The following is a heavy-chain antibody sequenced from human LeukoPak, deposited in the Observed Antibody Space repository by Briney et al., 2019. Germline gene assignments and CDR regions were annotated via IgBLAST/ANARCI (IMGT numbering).Heavy chain of an antibody. CDR3: ARYSYGYDY. D-gene: IGHD5-18*01. J-gene: IGHJ4*02. V-gene: IGHV4-34*01. CDR2: INHSGST. CDR1: GGSFSGYY. Sequence: PSETLSLTCAVYGGSFSGYYWSWIRQPPGKGLEWIGEINHSGSTDYNPSLKSRVTISVDTSKNQFSLKLSSVTAADTAVYYCARYSYGYDYWGQETLVTVSS.